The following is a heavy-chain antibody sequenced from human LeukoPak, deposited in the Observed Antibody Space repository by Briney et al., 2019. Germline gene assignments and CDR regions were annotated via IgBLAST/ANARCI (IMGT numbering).Heavy chain of an antibody. CDR2: ISWDGGST. CDR1: GFTFDHYS. CDR3: AKDGKNYFDY. J-gene: IGHJ4*02. V-gene: IGHV3-43*01. Sequence: GGSLRLSCAASGFTFDHYSMHWVRHAPGKGLEWVSLISWDGGSTYYADSVKGRFTISRDNSKNSLSLQMNSLRAEDTALYYCAKDGKNYFDYWGQGTLVTVSS.